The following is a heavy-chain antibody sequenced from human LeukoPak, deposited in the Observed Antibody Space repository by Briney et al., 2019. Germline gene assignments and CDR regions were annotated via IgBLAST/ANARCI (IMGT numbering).Heavy chain of an antibody. V-gene: IGHV3-21*04. J-gene: IGHJ4*02. D-gene: IGHD3-10*01. CDR2: ISSSSSYI. Sequence: GGSLRLSCAASGFTFSSYTMNWVRQAPGKGLEWVSSISSSSSYINYADSVKGRFTISRDNAKKSLYLQMNSLRAEDTAVYYCAKDQGSMVRGAADYWGQGTLVTVSS. CDR1: GFTFSSYT. CDR3: AKDQGSMVRGAADY.